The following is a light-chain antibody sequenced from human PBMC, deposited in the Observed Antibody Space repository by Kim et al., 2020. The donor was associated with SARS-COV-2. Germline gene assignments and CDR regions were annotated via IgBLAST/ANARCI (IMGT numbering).Light chain of an antibody. CDR3: GTWDSSLSDVV. CDR2: DNN. V-gene: IGLV1-51*01. Sequence: QSVLTQPPSVSAAPGQKATISCSGSSSNIGNNYVSWYQQLPGTAPKLLIYDNNKRPSGIPDRFSGSKSGTSATLGITGLQTGDEADYYCGTWDSSLSDVVFGGGTQLTVL. J-gene: IGLJ2*01. CDR1: SSNIGNNY.